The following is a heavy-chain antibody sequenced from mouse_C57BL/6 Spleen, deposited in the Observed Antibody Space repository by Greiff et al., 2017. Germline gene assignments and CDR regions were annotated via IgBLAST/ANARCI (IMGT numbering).Heavy chain of an antibody. CDR2: IDPSDSST. CDR3: ARRRGIQPVDY. CDR1: GYTFTSYW. Sequence: QVQLQQPGAELVKPGASVKLSCKASGYTFTSYWMQWVKQRPGQGLEWIGEIDPSDSSTNYTQKFKGKATMTVDTSSSTAYMQLSSLTSEDSAVYYCARRRGIQPVDYWGQGTTLTVSS. V-gene: IGHV1-50*01. J-gene: IGHJ2*01.